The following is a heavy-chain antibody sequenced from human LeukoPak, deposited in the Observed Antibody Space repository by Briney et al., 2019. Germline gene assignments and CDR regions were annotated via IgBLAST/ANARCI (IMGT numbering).Heavy chain of an antibody. Sequence: GRSLRLSCAASGFTFSSYGMHWVRQAPGKGLEWGAVIWYDGSKKYYADSVKGRFTISRDNSKNTLYLQMDSLRAEDTAVYLCTRYNTGSVDYWGQGTLVTVSS. CDR1: GFTFSSYG. CDR2: IWYDGSKK. CDR3: TRYNTGSVDY. V-gene: IGHV3-33*01. D-gene: IGHD2-8*02. J-gene: IGHJ4*02.